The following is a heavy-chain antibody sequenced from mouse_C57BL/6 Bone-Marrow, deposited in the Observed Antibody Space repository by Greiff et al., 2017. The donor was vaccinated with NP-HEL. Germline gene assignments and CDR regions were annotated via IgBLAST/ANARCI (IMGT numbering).Heavy chain of an antibody. V-gene: IGHV5-6*02. CDR2: ISSGGSYT. CDR3: ARRPANWDEDWYFDV. Sequence: EVKVVESGGDLVKPGGSLKLSCAASGFTFSSYGMSWVRQTPDKRLEWVATISSGGSYTYYPDSVKGRFTISRDNAKNTLYLQMSSLKSEDTAMYYCARRPANWDEDWYFDVWGTGTTVTVSS. D-gene: IGHD4-1*01. CDR1: GFTFSSYG. J-gene: IGHJ1*03.